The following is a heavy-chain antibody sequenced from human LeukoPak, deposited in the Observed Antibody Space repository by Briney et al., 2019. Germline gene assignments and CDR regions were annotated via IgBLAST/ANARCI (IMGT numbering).Heavy chain of an antibody. J-gene: IGHJ4*02. CDR2: IYTSGST. CDR1: GGSISSGSYY. CDR3: ARFRDTSGYFDY. D-gene: IGHD2-2*02. Sequence: SETLSLTCTVSGGSISSGSYYWSWIRQPAGKGLEWIGRIYTSGSTNYNPSLKSRVTISVDTSKNQFSLKLSSVTAADTAVYYCARFRDTSGYFDYWGQGTLVTVSS. V-gene: IGHV4-61*02.